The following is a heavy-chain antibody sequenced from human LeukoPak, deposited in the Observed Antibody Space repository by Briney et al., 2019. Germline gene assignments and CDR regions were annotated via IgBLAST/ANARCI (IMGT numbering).Heavy chain of an antibody. D-gene: IGHD6-13*01. CDR1: GYTFTSYY. CDR2: INPSGGST. CDR3: TTWGPAIAAAGRDY. Sequence: ASVKVSCKASGYTFTSYYMHWVRQAPGQGLEWMGIINPSGGSTSYAQKFQGRVTMTRDTSTSTVYMELNSLKTEDTAVYYCTTWGPAIAAAGRDYWGQGTLVTVSS. V-gene: IGHV1-46*01. J-gene: IGHJ4*02.